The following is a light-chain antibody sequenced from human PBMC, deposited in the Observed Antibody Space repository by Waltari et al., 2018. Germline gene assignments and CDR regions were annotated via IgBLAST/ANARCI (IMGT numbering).Light chain of an antibody. CDR3: QQYNNWPLT. Sequence: EIVLTQSPGTLSLSPGERATLSCRASQSVRSIYLAWYQQKAGQAPRLLIYGASSRATGIPDRFSGSVSGTEFTLTISSLQSEDFAVYYCQQYNNWPLTFGGGTKVEIK. V-gene: IGKV3-20*01. CDR1: QSVRSIY. CDR2: GAS. J-gene: IGKJ4*01.